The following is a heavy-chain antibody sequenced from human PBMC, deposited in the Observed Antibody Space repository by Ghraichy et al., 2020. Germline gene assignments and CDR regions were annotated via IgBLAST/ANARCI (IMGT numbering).Heavy chain of an antibody. D-gene: IGHD2-15*01. CDR2: IGASGGAT. J-gene: IGHJ5*02. V-gene: IGHV3-23*01. CDR3: AKAWGYCSGGTCPSYNWFDP. CDR1: GLTFSNYA. Sequence: GESLNISCAASGLTFSNYAMTWVRQAPGQGLEWVSGIGASGGATYYADSVKGRFTISRDNSKSTLYLQMNSLRPEDTAIYYCAKAWGYCSGGTCPSYNWFDPWGQGTLVTVSS.